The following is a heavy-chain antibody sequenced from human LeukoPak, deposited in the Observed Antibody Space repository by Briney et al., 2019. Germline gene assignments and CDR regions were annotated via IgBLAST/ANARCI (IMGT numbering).Heavy chain of an antibody. J-gene: IGHJ6*02. CDR2: FFYSGST. D-gene: IGHD2-2*01. Sequence: MPSETLSLTCTVSGASINKYYWNWVRQPPGKGLEWIGYFFYSGSTRYNPSLKSRVTISGDMSNNQFSLRLTSLTAADTAVYYCARNAGTKDYYYGMDVWGQGTTVIVSS. V-gene: IGHV4-59*08. CDR1: GASINKYY. CDR3: ARNAGTKDYYYGMDV.